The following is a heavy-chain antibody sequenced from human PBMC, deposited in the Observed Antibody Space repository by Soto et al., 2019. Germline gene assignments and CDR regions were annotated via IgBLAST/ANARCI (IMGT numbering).Heavy chain of an antibody. CDR1: GFTFSSYA. V-gene: IGHV3-30-3*01. Sequence: GGSLRLSCAASGFTFSSYAMHWVRQAPGKGLEWVAVISYDGSNKYYADSVKGRFTISRDNSKNTLYLQMNSLRAEDTAVYYCASPGGSGWVAYWGQGTLVTVSS. J-gene: IGHJ4*02. CDR3: ASPGGSGWVAY. CDR2: ISYDGSNK. D-gene: IGHD6-19*01.